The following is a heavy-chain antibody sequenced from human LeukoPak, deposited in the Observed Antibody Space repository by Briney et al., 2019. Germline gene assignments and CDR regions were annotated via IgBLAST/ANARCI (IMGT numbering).Heavy chain of an antibody. CDR3: ARSNYLNYYYYGMDV. Sequence: ASVKVSCKASGYTFTSYDINWVRQATGQGLEWMGWMSPNSGNTGYAQKFQGRVTMTRDTSISTAYMELSSLRSEDTAVYYCARSNYLNYYYYGMDVWGQGTTVTVSS. D-gene: IGHD4/OR15-4a*01. CDR2: MSPNSGNT. V-gene: IGHV1-8*01. J-gene: IGHJ6*02. CDR1: GYTFTSYD.